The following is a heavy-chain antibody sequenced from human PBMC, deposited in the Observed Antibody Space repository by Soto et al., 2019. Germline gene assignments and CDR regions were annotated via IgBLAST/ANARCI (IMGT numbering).Heavy chain of an antibody. J-gene: IGHJ6*03. CDR3: ARDMGSDYGDYYYYYYMDV. V-gene: IGHV3-7*01. Sequence: GGSLRLSCAASGFTFSSYWMSWVRQAPGKGLEWVANIKQDGSEKYYVDSVKGRFTISRDNAKNSLYLQMNSLRAEDTAVYYCARDMGSDYGDYYYYYYMDVWGKGTTVTVSS. CDR1: GFTFSSYW. CDR2: IKQDGSEK. D-gene: IGHD4-17*01.